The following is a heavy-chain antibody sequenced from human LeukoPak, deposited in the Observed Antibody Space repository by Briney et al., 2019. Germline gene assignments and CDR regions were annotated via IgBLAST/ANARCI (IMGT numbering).Heavy chain of an antibody. D-gene: IGHD5-24*01. V-gene: IGHV3-23*01. CDR3: AKSNGVDRNGYNSDYFDY. CDR2: TSGSGGTT. CDR1: GFTFTTYT. J-gene: IGHJ4*02. Sequence: PGGSLRLSCAASGFTFTTYTMSWVRQAPGKGLAWVSATSGSGGTTYYADSVKGRFTISRDNSKNMLYLQMNSLRAEDTAVYYCAKSNGVDRNGYNSDYFDYWGQGTLVTVSS.